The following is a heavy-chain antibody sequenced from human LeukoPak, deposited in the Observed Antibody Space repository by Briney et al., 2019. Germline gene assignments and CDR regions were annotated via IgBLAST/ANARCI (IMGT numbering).Heavy chain of an antibody. J-gene: IGHJ4*02. CDR2: ISGSGGST. CDR3: AKDPRRITMIVVVIPYFDY. Sequence: GGSLRLSCAASGFTFSSYAMSWVRQAPGKGLEWVSAISGSGGSTYYADSVKGRFTISRDNSKNTLYLQMSSLRAEDTAVYYCAKDPRRITMIVVVIPYFDYWGQGTLVTVSS. V-gene: IGHV3-23*01. D-gene: IGHD3-22*01. CDR1: GFTFSSYA.